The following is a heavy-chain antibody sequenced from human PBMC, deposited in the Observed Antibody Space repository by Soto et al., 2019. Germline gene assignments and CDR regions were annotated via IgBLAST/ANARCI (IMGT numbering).Heavy chain of an antibody. CDR1: GGSMSSYY. Sequence: SETVSLTXTVSGGSMSSYYWTWIRQPAGKGLEWIGRVYSSGGTHYNPSLKSRVTISLDTSKNQFSLRLLSVTDADTAVYYCARGQRFSDWFDPWGQGTLVTVSS. V-gene: IGHV4-4*07. CDR3: ARGQRFSDWFDP. D-gene: IGHD3-3*01. J-gene: IGHJ5*02. CDR2: VYSSGGT.